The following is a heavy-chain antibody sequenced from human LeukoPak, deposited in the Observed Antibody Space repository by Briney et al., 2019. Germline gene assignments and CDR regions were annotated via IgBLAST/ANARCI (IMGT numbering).Heavy chain of an antibody. CDR3: ARVGRDYYYDSSGYLLYWYFDL. D-gene: IGHD3-22*01. V-gene: IGHV1-69*04. CDR1: GGTSSSYA. CDR2: IIPILGIA. Sequence: SVKVSCKASGGTSSSYAISWVRQAPGQGLEWMGRIIPILGIANYAQKFQGRVTITADKSTSTAYMELSSLRSEDTAVYYCARVGRDYYYDSSGYLLYWYFDLWGRGTLVTVSS. J-gene: IGHJ2*01.